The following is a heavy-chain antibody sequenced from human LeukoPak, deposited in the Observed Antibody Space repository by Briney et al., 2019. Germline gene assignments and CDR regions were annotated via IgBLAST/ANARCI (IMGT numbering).Heavy chain of an antibody. CDR3: ARDANYYDSRGENYFNY. J-gene: IGHJ4*02. V-gene: IGHV3-7*01. CDR1: GFAFSSYW. CDR2: IKRDGSDT. Sequence: GGYLRLSCAASGFAFSSYWMSWVRQAPGKGLEWVANIKRDGSDTSYVDSVKGRFTISRDNAKNSLYLQLNSLRAEDTAVYYCARDANYYDSRGENYFNYWGQGTLVTVSS. D-gene: IGHD3-22*01.